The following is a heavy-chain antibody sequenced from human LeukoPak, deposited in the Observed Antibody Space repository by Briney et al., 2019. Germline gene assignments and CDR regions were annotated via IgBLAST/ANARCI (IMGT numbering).Heavy chain of an antibody. Sequence: ASVKVSCKASGYTFTGYYMHWVRQAPGPGLEWMGWINPHTGGTNNAQKFQGRVTMTRDTSISTAYMELGGLTSDDTAVYYCARPYCSGGSCHDYFDYWGQGTLVTVSS. D-gene: IGHD2-15*01. J-gene: IGHJ4*02. CDR3: ARPYCSGGSCHDYFDY. CDR2: INPHTGGT. CDR1: GYTFTGYY. V-gene: IGHV1-2*02.